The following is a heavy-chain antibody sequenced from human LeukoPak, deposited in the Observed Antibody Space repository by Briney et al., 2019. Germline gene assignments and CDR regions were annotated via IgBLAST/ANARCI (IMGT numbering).Heavy chain of an antibody. CDR2: IIPIFGTA. CDR1: GGTFSSYA. CDR3: AREGRIVGALSGVGYFDY. J-gene: IGHJ4*02. V-gene: IGHV1-69*13. Sequence: ASVKVSCKASGGTFSSYAISWVRQAPGQGLEWMGGIIPIFGTANYAQKFQGRVTITADESTSTAYMELSSLRSEDTAVYYCAREGRIVGALSGVGYFDYWGQGTLVTVSS. D-gene: IGHD1-26*01.